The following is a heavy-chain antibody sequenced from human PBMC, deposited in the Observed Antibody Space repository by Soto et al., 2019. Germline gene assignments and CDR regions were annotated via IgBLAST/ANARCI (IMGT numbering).Heavy chain of an antibody. CDR3: AKDGGCYDPLPWYYMDV. CDR1: GFTFSSYA. CDR2: ISGSGGST. J-gene: IGHJ6*03. Sequence: EVQLLESGGGLVQPGGSLRLSCAASGFTFSSYAMSWVRQAPGKGLEWVSAISGSGGSTYYADSVKGRFTISRDNSKNTLYLQMNSLRAEDTAVYYCAKDGGCYDPLPWYYMDVWGKGTTVTVSS. V-gene: IGHV3-23*01. D-gene: IGHD5-12*01.